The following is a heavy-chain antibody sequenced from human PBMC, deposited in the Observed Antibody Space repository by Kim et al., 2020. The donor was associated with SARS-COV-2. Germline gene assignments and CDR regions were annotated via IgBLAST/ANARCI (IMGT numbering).Heavy chain of an antibody. D-gene: IGHD3-22*01. CDR3: AREGYYSSGLDY. J-gene: IGHJ4*02. V-gene: IGHV1-18*01. Sequence: NDAQKLQGRVTMTTDTSTSTAYMELRSLRSDDTAVYYCAREGYYSSGLDYWGQGTLVTVSS.